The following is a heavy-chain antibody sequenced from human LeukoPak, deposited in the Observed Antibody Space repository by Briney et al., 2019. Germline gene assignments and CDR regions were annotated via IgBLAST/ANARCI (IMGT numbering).Heavy chain of an antibody. Sequence: QAGGSLRLSCAASGFTFSTCVMHWVRQGSGRGLEWVSTIGTAGDTYYPGSVKGRFTISRENAKNSLYLQMNSLRADDTAVYYCAKESSGWYRIYWYFDLWGRGTLVTVSS. CDR2: IGTAGDT. V-gene: IGHV3-13*04. J-gene: IGHJ2*01. CDR3: AKESSGWYRIYWYFDL. D-gene: IGHD6-19*01. CDR1: GFTFSTCV.